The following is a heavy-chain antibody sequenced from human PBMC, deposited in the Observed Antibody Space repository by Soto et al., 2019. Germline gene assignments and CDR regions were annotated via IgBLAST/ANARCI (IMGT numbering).Heavy chain of an antibody. CDR2: ISSSASHT. D-gene: IGHD6-13*01. CDR1: GFSFSSYS. V-gene: IGHV3-21*04. CDR3: AKPSGIAAQKTDY. Sequence: GGSLRLSCAASGFSFSSYSMNWVRQAPGKGLEWVSSISSSASHTYYADSVKGRFTISRDNSKNTLYLQMNGLRAEDTAVYYCAKPSGIAAQKTDYWGQGTLVTVSS. J-gene: IGHJ4*02.